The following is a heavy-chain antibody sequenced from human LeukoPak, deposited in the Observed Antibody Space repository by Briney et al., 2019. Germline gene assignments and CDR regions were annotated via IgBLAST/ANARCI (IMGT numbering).Heavy chain of an antibody. V-gene: IGHV1-69*04. J-gene: IGHJ4*02. CDR3: ARDYGSGTHLSFDY. CDR2: IIPILGIA. CDR1: GYTFTSYA. Sequence: SVKVSCKASGYTFTSYAISWVRQAPGQGLEWMGRIIPILGIANYAQKFQGRVTITADKSTSTAYMELSSLRSEDTAVYYCARDYGSGTHLSFDYWGQGTLVTVSS. D-gene: IGHD3-10*01.